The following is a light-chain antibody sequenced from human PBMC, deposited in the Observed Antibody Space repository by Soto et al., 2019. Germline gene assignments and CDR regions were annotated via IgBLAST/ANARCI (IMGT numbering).Light chain of an antibody. Sequence: EIVLTQSPGTLSLSPGEGATLSCRASQSVASSYLAWYQQKPGQAPRLIIYGASNRATGTPDRFSGGGSGTDFTLTISRLEHEDFAVYYCQRYGSSSYTFGQGTKLEIK. V-gene: IGKV3-20*01. CDR1: QSVASSY. CDR2: GAS. CDR3: QRYGSSSYT. J-gene: IGKJ2*01.